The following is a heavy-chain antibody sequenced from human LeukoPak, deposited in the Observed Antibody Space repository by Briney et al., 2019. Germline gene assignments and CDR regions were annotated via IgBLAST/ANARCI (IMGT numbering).Heavy chain of an antibody. CDR2: ISGSGGST. D-gene: IGHD5-12*01. J-gene: IGHJ4*02. CDR3: ASGTLQRGYSGYGGEYYFDY. Sequence: PGGSLRLSCAASGFTFSSYAMSWVRQAPGKGLEWVSAISGSGGSTYYADSVKGRFTISRDNSKNTLYLQMNSLRAEDTAVYYCASGTLQRGYSGYGGEYYFDYWGQGTLVTVSS. CDR1: GFTFSSYA. V-gene: IGHV3-23*01.